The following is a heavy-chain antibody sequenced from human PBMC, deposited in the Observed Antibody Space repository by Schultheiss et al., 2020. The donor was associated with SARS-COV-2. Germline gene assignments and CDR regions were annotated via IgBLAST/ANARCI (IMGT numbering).Heavy chain of an antibody. CDR1: GGSISSGDYY. CDR2: INHSGST. V-gene: IGHV4-30-4*01. D-gene: IGHD5-24*01. Sequence: SETLSLTCTVSGGSISSGDYYWSWIRQPPGKGLEWIGEINHSGSTNYNPSLKSRITISVDTSKNQFSLKLSSVTAADTAVYYCAREDGYNMLGYWGQGTLVTVSS. J-gene: IGHJ4*02. CDR3: AREDGYNMLGY.